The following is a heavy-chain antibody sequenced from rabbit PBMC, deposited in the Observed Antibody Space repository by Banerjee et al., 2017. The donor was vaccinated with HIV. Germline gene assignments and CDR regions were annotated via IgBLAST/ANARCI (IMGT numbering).Heavy chain of an antibody. CDR2: INTATGKG. V-gene: IGHV1S45*01. Sequence: QEQLEESGGGLVKPEGSLTLTCKASGFSFSDRDVMCWVRQAPGKGLEWIACINTATGKGVYASWAKGRFTISRTSSTTVTLQMTSLTAADTATYLCAREDDYGRDWGHFNLWGPGTLVTVS. CDR1: GFSFSDRDV. J-gene: IGHJ4*01. D-gene: IGHD2-1*01. CDR3: AREDDYGRDWGHFNL.